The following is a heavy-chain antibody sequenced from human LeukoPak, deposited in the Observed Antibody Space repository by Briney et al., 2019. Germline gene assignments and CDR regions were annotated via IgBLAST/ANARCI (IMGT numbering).Heavy chain of an antibody. CDR3: AKRTPGNPFDI. J-gene: IGHJ3*02. D-gene: IGHD2/OR15-2a*01. CDR1: GLTFSSYA. CDR2: IGARGINT. V-gene: IGHV3-23*01. Sequence: GGSLRLSCAASGLTFSSYAMAWVRQAPGKGLEWVSSIGARGINTYYADSVGGRFTISRDNSRNTLSLQMNSLTAEDTAVYYCAKRTPGNPFDIWGQGTVVTVSS.